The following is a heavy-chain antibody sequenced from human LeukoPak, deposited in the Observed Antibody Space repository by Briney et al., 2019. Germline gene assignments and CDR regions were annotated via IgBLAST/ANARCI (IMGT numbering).Heavy chain of an antibody. CDR2: ISSNGGST. J-gene: IGHJ4*02. CDR1: GFTFSSYA. D-gene: IGHD6-13*01. Sequence: GRSQRLSCSASGFTFSSYAMHRVRQAPGKGLEYVSTISSNGGSTYYADSVKGRFTISRDNSKNTLYLQMSSLRVEDTAVYYCVKGLAAAGTNYWGQGTLVTVSS. V-gene: IGHV3-64D*09. CDR3: VKGLAAAGTNY.